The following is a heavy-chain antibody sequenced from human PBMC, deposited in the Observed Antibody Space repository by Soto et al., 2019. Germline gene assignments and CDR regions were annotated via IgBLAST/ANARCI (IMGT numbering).Heavy chain of an antibody. V-gene: IGHV3-30*18. Sequence: PGGSLRLSCAASGFTFSSYGMHWVRQAPGKGLEWVAVISYDGSNKYYADSVKGRFTISGDNSKNTLYLQMNSLRAEDTAVYYWAKDRSSSSWSYYYYYYGMDVWGQGTTVTVSS. J-gene: IGHJ6*02. CDR2: ISYDGSNK. CDR1: GFTFSSYG. CDR3: AKDRSSSSWSYYYYYYGMDV. D-gene: IGHD6-13*01.